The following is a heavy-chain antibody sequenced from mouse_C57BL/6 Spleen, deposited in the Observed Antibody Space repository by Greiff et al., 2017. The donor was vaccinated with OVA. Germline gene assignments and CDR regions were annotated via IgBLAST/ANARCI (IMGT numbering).Heavy chain of an antibody. Sequence: QVQLQQPGAELVMPGASVKLSCKASGYTFTSYWMHWVKQRPGQGLEWIGEIDPSDSYTNYNQKFKGKSTLTVDKSSSTAYMQLSSLTSEDSAVYYCARDNWERYFDVWGTGTTVTVSS. CDR3: ARDNWERYFDV. J-gene: IGHJ1*03. V-gene: IGHV1-69*01. CDR2: IDPSDSYT. CDR1: GYTFTSYW. D-gene: IGHD4-1*01.